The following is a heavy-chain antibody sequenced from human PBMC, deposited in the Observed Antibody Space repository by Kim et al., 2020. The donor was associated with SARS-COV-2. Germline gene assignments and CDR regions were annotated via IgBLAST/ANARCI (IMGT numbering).Heavy chain of an antibody. J-gene: IGHJ6*02. Sequence: ASVKVSCKVSGYTLTELSMHWVRQAPGKGLEWMGGFDPEDGETIYAQKFQGRVTMTEDTSTDTAYMELSTLRSEDTAVYYCATTRYFDWLFPGYYGMDVWGQGTTVTVSS. CDR1: GYTLTELS. CDR2: FDPEDGET. D-gene: IGHD3-9*01. V-gene: IGHV1-24*01. CDR3: ATTRYFDWLFPGYYGMDV.